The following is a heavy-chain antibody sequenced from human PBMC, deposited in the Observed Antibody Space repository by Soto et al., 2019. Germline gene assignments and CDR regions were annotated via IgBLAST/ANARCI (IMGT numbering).Heavy chain of an antibody. Sequence: PSETLSLTCAVYGGSFSGYYWSWIRQPPGKGLEWIGEINHSGSTNYNPSLKSRVTISVDTSKNQFSLKLSSVTAADTAVYYCATDLRNPPYYYYGMDVWGQGTTVTVSS. CDR1: GGSFSGYY. V-gene: IGHV4-34*01. J-gene: IGHJ6*02. CDR3: ATDLRNPPYYYYGMDV. D-gene: IGHD1-1*01. CDR2: INHSGST.